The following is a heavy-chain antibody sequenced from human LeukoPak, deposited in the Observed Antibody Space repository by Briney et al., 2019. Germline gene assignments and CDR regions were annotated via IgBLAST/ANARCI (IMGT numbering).Heavy chain of an antibody. J-gene: IGHJ4*02. CDR2: TYYRSKWYN. D-gene: IGHD2-15*01. CDR3: AREGYEGYLFDY. CDR1: GDSVSSSSAA. Sequence: SQTLSLTCAISGDSVSSSSAAWSWIRQSPSRGLEWLGRTYYRSKWYNDYAVSVKSRITINPDTSKNQFSLQLNSMTPDDTAVYYCAREGYEGYLFDYWGQGTLVTVSS. V-gene: IGHV6-1*01.